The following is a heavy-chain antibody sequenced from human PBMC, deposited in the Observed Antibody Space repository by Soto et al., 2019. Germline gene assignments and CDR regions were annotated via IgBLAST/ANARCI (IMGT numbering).Heavy chain of an antibody. CDR1: GYTFTSYA. CDR2: INAGNGNT. J-gene: IGHJ4*02. CDR3: ARDGSYNWNSTPNFDY. V-gene: IGHV1-3*01. D-gene: IGHD1-7*01. Sequence: ASVKVSCKASGYTFTSYAMHWVRQAPGQRLEWMGWINAGNGNTKYSQKFQGRVTITRDTSASTAYMELSSLRSEDTAVYYCARDGSYNWNSTPNFDYWGQGTLVTVSS.